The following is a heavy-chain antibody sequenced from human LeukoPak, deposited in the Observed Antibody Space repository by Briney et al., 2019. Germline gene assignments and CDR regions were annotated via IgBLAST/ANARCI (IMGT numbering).Heavy chain of an antibody. V-gene: IGHV1-69*04. J-gene: IGHJ1*01. Sequence: SVKVSCKASGGTFSSYAISWVRQAPGQGLEWMGRIIPIFGIANYAQKFQGRVTITADKSTSTAYMELSSLRSEDTTVYYCAREGEYTFQHWGQGTLVTVSS. CDR2: IIPIFGIA. D-gene: IGHD2/OR15-2a*01. CDR1: GGTFSSYA. CDR3: AREGEYTFQH.